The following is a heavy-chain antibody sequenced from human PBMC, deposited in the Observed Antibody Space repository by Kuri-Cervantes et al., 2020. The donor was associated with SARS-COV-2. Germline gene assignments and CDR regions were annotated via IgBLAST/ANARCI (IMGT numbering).Heavy chain of an antibody. V-gene: IGHV3-66*02. D-gene: IGHD6-19*01. J-gene: IGHJ6*02. CDR1: GFTVSSNY. CDR3: ARVEVAGTSYGMDV. CDR2: IYSGGST. Sequence: GESLKISCAASGFTVSSNYMSWVRQAPGKGLEWVSVIYSGGSTYYADSVKGRSTISRDNPKNTLYLQMNSLRAEDTAVYYCARVEVAGTSYGMDVWGQGTTVTVSS.